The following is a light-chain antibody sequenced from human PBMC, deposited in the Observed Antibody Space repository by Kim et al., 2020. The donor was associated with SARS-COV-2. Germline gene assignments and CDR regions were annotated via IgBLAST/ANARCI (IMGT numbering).Light chain of an antibody. CDR3: QQYTIYSLT. CDR1: QSISNW. V-gene: IGKV1-5*03. CDR2: KTS. J-gene: IGKJ1*01. Sequence: SASVGDTVTITCRASQSISNWLAWYQQKPGKAPKLLIYKTSTLQSGVPSRFSGSGSGKEYTLTISSLQPEDFATYYCQQYTIYSLTFGQGTKVDIK.